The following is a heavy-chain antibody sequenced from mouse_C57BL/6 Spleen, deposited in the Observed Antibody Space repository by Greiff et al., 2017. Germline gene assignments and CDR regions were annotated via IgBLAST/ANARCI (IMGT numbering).Heavy chain of an antibody. D-gene: IGHD2-1*01. CDR1: GYTFTSYW. CDR3: ARSGYGNYPSYWYFDV. Sequence: QVQLQQPGAELVKPGASVKLSCKASGYTFTSYWMHWVKQRPGQGLEWIGMIHPNSGSTNYNEKFKSKATLTVDKSSSTAYMQLSRLTSEDSAVYYCARSGYGNYPSYWYFDVWGTGTTVTVSS. CDR2: IHPNSGST. V-gene: IGHV1-64*01. J-gene: IGHJ1*03.